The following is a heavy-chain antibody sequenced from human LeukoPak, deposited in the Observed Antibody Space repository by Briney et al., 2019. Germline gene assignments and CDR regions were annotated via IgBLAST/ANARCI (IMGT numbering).Heavy chain of an antibody. CDR3: AELGITMIGGV. V-gene: IGHV3-48*03. CDR1: GFTFSNYD. J-gene: IGHJ6*04. CDR2: ISSSGSTI. D-gene: IGHD3-10*02. Sequence: GGSLRLSCAASGFTFSNYDMHWVRQAPGKGLEWVSYISSSGSTIYYADSVKGRFTISRDNAKNSLYLQMDSLRAEDTAVYYCAELGITMIGGVWGKGTTVTISS.